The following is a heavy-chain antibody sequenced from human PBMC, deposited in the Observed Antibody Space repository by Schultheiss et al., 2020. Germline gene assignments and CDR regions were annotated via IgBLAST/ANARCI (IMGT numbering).Heavy chain of an antibody. V-gene: IGHV3-15*01. CDR1: GFAFSNAW. CDR3: TSEGCSGGGCYSNF. J-gene: IGHJ1*01. Sequence: GGSLRLSCAVSGFAFSNAWMSWVRQAPGKGLEWVGRIKGKIDGETTDYAAPVKDRFTISRDDSRNTLYLQMNSLKTADTAVYYCTSEGCSGGGCYSNFWGQGTLVTVSS. CDR2: IKGKIDGETT. D-gene: IGHD2-15*01.